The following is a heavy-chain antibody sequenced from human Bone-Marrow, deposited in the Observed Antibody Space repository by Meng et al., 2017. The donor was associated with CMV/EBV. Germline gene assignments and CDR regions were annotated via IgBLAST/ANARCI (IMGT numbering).Heavy chain of an antibody. Sequence: SVKVSCKASGGTFSSYAISWVRQAPGQGLEWMGGIIPILGIANYAQKFQGRVTITADKSTSTAYMELSSLRSEDTAVYYCARPDYGGKWPVVSAEVDYYGMDVWGQGPTVTVPS. D-gene: IGHD4-23*01. V-gene: IGHV1-69*10. CDR1: GGTFSSYA. J-gene: IGHJ6*02. CDR2: IIPILGIA. CDR3: ARPDYGGKWPVVSAEVDYYGMDV.